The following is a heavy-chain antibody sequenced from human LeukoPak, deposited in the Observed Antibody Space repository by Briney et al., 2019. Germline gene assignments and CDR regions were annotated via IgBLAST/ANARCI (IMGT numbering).Heavy chain of an antibody. CDR1: GFTFSSYE. CDR2: ISSSGSTI. CDR3: ARRASYYGSGNYYDY. J-gene: IGHJ4*02. D-gene: IGHD3-10*01. Sequence: GGSLRLSCAASGFTFSSYEMNWVRQAPGKGLEWVSYISSSGSTIYYADSVKGRFTISRDNAKNSLYLQMNSLRVEDTAVYFCARRASYYGSGNYYDYWGQGTLVTVSS. V-gene: IGHV3-48*03.